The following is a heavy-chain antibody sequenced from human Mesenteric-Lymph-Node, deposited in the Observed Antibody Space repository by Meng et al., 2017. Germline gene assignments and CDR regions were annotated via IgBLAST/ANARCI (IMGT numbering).Heavy chain of an antibody. Sequence: QVQLQQWGAGLLKPSETLSLTCAVYGGSFSGYSWSWIRQPPGKGLEWIGEINHSGSTNYNPSLKSRVTISEDTSKNQFSLKLSSVTAADTAVYYCARGYSNSHAYWGQGTLVTVSS. D-gene: IGHD4-11*01. V-gene: IGHV4-34*01. CDR2: INHSGST. CDR3: ARGYSNSHAY. J-gene: IGHJ4*02. CDR1: GGSFSGYS.